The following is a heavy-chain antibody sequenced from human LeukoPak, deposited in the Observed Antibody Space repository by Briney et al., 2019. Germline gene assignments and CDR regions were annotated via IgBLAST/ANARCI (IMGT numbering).Heavy chain of an antibody. V-gene: IGHV3-74*01. Sequence: GGSLRLSCAASGFTFSTYWMHWVRQAPGKGLVWVSRIDNGGSTTLYADSVRGRFIISRDNAKNTLYLQMNSLRPEDTAIYYCARVGGSYSPLVYWGQGTLVTVSS. D-gene: IGHD1-26*01. CDR3: ARVGGSYSPLVY. J-gene: IGHJ4*02. CDR1: GFTFSTYW. CDR2: IDNGGSTT.